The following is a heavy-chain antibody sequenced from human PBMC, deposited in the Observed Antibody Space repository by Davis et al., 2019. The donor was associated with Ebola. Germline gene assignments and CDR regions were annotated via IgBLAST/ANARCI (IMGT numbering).Heavy chain of an antibody. D-gene: IGHD3-3*01. CDR1: GFTFSSYA. CDR3: ARAGYDFWSGYYRFGDYFDY. V-gene: IGHV3-23*01. CDR2: ISGSGGST. Sequence: GGSLRLSCAASGFTFSSYAMSWVRQAPGKGLEWVSVISGSGGSTYYAESVKGRFTISRDNAKNTLYLQMNSLRAEDTAVYYCARAGYDFWSGYYRFGDYFDYWGQGTLVTVSS. J-gene: IGHJ4*02.